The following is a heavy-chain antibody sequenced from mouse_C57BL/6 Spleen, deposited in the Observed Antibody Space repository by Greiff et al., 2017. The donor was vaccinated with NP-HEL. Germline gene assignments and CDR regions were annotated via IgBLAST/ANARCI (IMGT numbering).Heavy chain of an antibody. J-gene: IGHJ4*01. D-gene: IGHD3-3*01. Sequence: QVQLKQPGAELVKPGASVKLSCKASGYTFTSYWMQWVKQRPGQGLEWIGEIDPSDSYTNYNQKFKGKATLTVDTSSSTAYMQLSSLTSEDSAVYYCARYSYDPYAMDYWGQGTSVTVSS. CDR2: IDPSDSYT. CDR3: ARYSYDPYAMDY. V-gene: IGHV1-50*01. CDR1: GYTFTSYW.